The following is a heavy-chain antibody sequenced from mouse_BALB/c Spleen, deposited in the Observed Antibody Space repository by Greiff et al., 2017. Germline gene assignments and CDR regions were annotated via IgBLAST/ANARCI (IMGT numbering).Heavy chain of an antibody. J-gene: IGHJ1*01. CDR2: ISSGGSYT. V-gene: IGHV5-9-4*01. D-gene: IGHD2-3*01. CDR1: GFTFSSYA. Sequence: EVQLVESGGDLVKPGGSLKLSCAASGFTFSSYAMSWVRQSPEKRLEWVAEISSGGSYTYYPDTVTGRFTISRDNAKNTLYLEMSSLRSEDTAMYYGAKYDGCYWCFDVWGEGTTVTVSA. CDR3: AKYDGCYWCFDV.